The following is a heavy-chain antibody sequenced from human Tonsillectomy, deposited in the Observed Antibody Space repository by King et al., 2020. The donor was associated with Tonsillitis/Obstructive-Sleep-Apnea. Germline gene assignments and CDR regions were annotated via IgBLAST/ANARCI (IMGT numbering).Heavy chain of an antibody. CDR2: INPNSGGT. Sequence: VQLVESGAEVKKPGASVKVSCKASGYTFTGYYMHWVRQAPGQGLEWMGWINPNSGGTNFAQKFQGRVTMTRDTSISTAYMELSRLGSDDTAVYYCARSYSSSWIDAFDIWGQGTMVTVSS. CDR3: ARSYSSSWIDAFDI. V-gene: IGHV1-2*02. D-gene: IGHD6-13*01. CDR1: GYTFTGYY. J-gene: IGHJ3*02.